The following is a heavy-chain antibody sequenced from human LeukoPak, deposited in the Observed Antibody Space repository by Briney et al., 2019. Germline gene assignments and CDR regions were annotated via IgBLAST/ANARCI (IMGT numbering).Heavy chain of an antibody. V-gene: IGHV3-21*01. CDR3: ARVRSGWYYLDY. CDR1: GFTFSSYS. D-gene: IGHD6-19*01. CDR2: ISSSSSYI. Sequence: GGSLRLSCAASGFTFSSYSMNWVRQAPGKGLEWVSSISSSSSYIYYADSVQGRFTISRDNAKNSLYLQMNSLRAEDTAVYYCARVRSGWYYLDYWGQGTLVTVSS. J-gene: IGHJ4*02.